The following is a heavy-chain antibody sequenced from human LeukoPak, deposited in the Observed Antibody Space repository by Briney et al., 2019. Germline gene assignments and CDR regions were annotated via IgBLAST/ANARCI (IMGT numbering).Heavy chain of an antibody. CDR3: AGSYGSSGYCGDAYYFDY. Sequence: GGSLRLSCAASGFTFSSYAMSWVRQAPGKGLEWVSAISGSGGSTYYADSVKGRFTISRDNSKNTLYLQMKSLRAEDTAVYYCAGSYGSSGYCGDAYYFDYWGQGTLVTVSS. CDR2: ISGSGGST. D-gene: IGHD3-22*01. CDR1: GFTFSSYA. J-gene: IGHJ4*02. V-gene: IGHV3-23*01.